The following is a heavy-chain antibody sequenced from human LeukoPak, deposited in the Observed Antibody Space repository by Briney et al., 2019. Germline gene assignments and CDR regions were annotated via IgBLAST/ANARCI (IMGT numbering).Heavy chain of an antibody. CDR2: IYHSGST. J-gene: IGHJ4*02. V-gene: IGHV4-38-2*02. Sequence: SETLSLTCTVAGYSISSGYYWGWIRQPPGKGLDWIGSIYHSGSTYHNPSLKSRVTISVDTSKNQFSLKLSSVTAADTAVYYCARDPWYYYGSGSYIDYWGQGTLVTVSS. CDR1: GYSISSGYY. CDR3: ARDPWYYYGSGSYIDY. D-gene: IGHD3-10*01.